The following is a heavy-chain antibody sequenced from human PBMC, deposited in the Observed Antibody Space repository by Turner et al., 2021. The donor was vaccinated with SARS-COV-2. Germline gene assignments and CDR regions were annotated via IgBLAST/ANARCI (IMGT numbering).Heavy chain of an antibody. D-gene: IGHD1-26*01. CDR2: SFYTGGT. CDR1: GASISSNHF. CDR3: AGQGGREVLLSDPFDI. Sequence: QLPLQESAPGLMRPSAPLSPTCTVSGASISSNHFWGWIRQSPGKGLEWIGTSFYTGGTYYNPSLKGRVTNTVATSKNKFSLRVTSVTDADTAVYYCAGQGGREVLLSDPFDIWGQGTVVTISS. J-gene: IGHJ3*02. V-gene: IGHV4-39*01.